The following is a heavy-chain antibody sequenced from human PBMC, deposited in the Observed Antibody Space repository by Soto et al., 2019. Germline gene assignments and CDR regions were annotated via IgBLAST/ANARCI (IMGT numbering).Heavy chain of an antibody. CDR1: GFTFSSYS. CDR3: ARDAYSYFDY. J-gene: IGHJ4*02. CDR2: ISSSSSYI. Sequence: GGSLRLSCADSGFTFSSYSMNWVRQAPGKGLEWVSSISSSSSYIYYADSVKGRFTIARDNAKNSLYLQMNSLRAEDTAVYYCARDAYSYFDYWGQGTLVTVSS. V-gene: IGHV3-21*01. D-gene: IGHD2-21*01.